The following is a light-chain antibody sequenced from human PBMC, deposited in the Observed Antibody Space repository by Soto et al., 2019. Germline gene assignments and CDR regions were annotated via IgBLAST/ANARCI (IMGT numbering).Light chain of an antibody. CDR2: GAS. J-gene: IGKJ4*01. CDR3: QQYGRSPLT. V-gene: IGKV3-20*01. Sequence: EIVLTQSPGXLSLSPGEXXTXXXRASXSXXXSSLGWYQQKPAQAPRLLIYGASSRATGIPDRFSGSGSGTDFTLTISKLEPEDSAVYYCQQYGRSPLTFGGGTKVEIK. CDR1: XSXXXSS.